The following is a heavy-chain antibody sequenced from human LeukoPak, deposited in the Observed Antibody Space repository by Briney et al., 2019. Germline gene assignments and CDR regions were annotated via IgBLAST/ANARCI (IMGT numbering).Heavy chain of an antibody. Sequence: SETLSLTCTVSGGSISSYYWSWIRRPPGKGLEWIGYIYYSGSTNYNPSLKSRVTISVDTSKNQFSLKLSSVTAADTAVYYCARHWVAVAGTDYWGQGTLVTVSS. D-gene: IGHD6-19*01. CDR2: IYYSGST. CDR1: GGSISSYY. V-gene: IGHV4-59*08. J-gene: IGHJ4*02. CDR3: ARHWVAVAGTDY.